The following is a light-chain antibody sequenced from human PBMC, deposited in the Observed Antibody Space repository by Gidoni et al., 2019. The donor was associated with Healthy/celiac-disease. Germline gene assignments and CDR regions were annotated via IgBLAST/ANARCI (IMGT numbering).Light chain of an antibody. Sequence: QSALTQPASVSGSPGQSITISCTGTSSDVGGYNYVSWYQQHPGKAPKLMIYEVSNRPSGVSNRFSGSKSGNTASLTISGLQAEDEADYDCSSYTSSSTFWVFGGGTKLTVL. CDR1: SSDVGGYNY. CDR3: SSYTSSSTFWV. J-gene: IGLJ3*02. V-gene: IGLV2-14*01. CDR2: EVS.